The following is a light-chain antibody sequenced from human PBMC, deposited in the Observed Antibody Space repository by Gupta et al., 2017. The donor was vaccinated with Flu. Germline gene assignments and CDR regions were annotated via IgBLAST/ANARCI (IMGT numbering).Light chain of an antibody. Sequence: TVTCNGTTSDMGVYNFCARYHQHPGKAPKLIIEYGTSRPSGVSKRFSCSKACNTASRMSSGRQAEDEADEYCSSSGKITTAFGGFGTGTKVTVL. J-gene: IGLJ1*01. CDR2: YGT. V-gene: IGLV2-14*03. CDR1: TSDMGVYNF. CDR3: SSSGKITTAFGG.